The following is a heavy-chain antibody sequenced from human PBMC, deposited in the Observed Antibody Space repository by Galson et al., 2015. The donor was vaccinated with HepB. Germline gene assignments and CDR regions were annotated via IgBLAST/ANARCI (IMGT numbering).Heavy chain of an antibody. CDR2: IRSKPYGGTT. CDR1: GFTFGDYA. D-gene: IGHD3-22*01. CDR3: TRVSRNMDFDSSGIFDI. Sequence: SLRLSCAASGFTFGDYALTWFRQAPGKGLEWVSLIRSKPYGGTTEYAASVKGRFTISRDDSKSIAFLQMNSLRTEDTAVYYCTRVSRNMDFDSSGIFDIWGQGTLVTVSS. J-gene: IGHJ4*02. V-gene: IGHV3-49*03.